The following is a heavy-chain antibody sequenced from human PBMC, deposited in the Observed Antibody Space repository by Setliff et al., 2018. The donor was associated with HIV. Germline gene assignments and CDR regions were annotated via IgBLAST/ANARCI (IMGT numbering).Heavy chain of an antibody. J-gene: IGHJ3*01. CDR2: SSPNGNT. CDR3: AREPPSSNPTLQYAFDL. V-gene: IGHV1-18*01. CDR1: GYTFVKFG. D-gene: IGHD4-4*01. Sequence: ASVKVSCKTSGYTFVKFGISWVRQAPGQGLEWQGWSSPNGNTKNHHKFEGRITMTTDTPTTTAFMELRSLTSDDTAVCFCAREPPSSNPTLQYAFDLWGQGTMVTVSS.